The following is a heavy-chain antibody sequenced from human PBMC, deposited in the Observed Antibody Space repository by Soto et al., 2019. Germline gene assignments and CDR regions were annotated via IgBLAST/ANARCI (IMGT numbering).Heavy chain of an antibody. CDR1: GFTFSSYA. CDR2: TTGSGGST. D-gene: IGHD6-6*01. V-gene: IGHV3-23*01. CDR3: AKGARSSYYYGLDV. Sequence: EVQLLESGGGLIQPGGSLRLSCAASGFTFSSYAMSWVRQAPGKGLEWVSGTTGSGGSTFYADSVKGRFTISRDNSESTLYLQMNSLRGVDRALYYCAKGARSSYYYGLDVWGQGTTLTVSS. J-gene: IGHJ6*02.